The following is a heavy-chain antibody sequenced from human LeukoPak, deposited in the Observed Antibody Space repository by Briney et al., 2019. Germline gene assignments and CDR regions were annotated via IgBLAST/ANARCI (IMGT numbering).Heavy chain of an antibody. Sequence: ASVKVSCKASGYTFTSYGISWVRQAPGQGLEWMGWISAYNGNTNYAQKLQGRVTMTTDTSTSTAYMELRSLRSEDTAVYYCARVRWGYYDSSGHGAFDIWGQGTMVTVSS. CDR1: GYTFTSYG. V-gene: IGHV1-18*01. CDR3: ARVRWGYYDSSGHGAFDI. D-gene: IGHD3-22*01. CDR2: ISAYNGNT. J-gene: IGHJ3*02.